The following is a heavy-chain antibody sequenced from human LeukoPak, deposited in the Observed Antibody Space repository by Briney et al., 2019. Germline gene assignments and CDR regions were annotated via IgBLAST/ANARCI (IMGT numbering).Heavy chain of an antibody. J-gene: IGHJ4*02. CDR2: IYYSGST. Sequence: SETLSLACTVSGGSISNYYWSWIRQPPGEGLEWIGYIYYSGSTNYNPSLKSRVTISIDTSKNQFSLNLTSVTAADTAVYYCARGGLGGITAYSNYLFDYWGQGTLVTVSS. D-gene: IGHD4-11*01. CDR3: ARGGLGGITAYSNYLFDY. CDR1: GGSISNYY. V-gene: IGHV4-59*08.